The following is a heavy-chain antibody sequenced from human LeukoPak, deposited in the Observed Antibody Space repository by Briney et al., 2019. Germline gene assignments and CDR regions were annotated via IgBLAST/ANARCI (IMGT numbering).Heavy chain of an antibody. CDR1: GDSVSSNSAA. Sequence: SQTLSLTCAISGDSVSSNSAAWNWIRQSPSRGLEWLGRTYYRSGWYYDYAVSVKSRIIINPDTSKNQFSLQLNSVTPEDTAVYYCARSVLIVGATLTFDYWGQGTLVTVSS. CDR2: TYYRSGWYY. J-gene: IGHJ4*02. CDR3: ARSVLIVGATLTFDY. D-gene: IGHD1-26*01. V-gene: IGHV6-1*01.